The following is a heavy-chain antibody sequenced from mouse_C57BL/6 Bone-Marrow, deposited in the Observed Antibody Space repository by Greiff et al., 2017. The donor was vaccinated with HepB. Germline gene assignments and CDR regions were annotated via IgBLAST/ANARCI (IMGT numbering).Heavy chain of an antibody. D-gene: IGHD1-1*01. V-gene: IGHV8-8*01. Sequence: QVQLKESGPGILQPSQTLSLTCSFSGFSLSTFGMGVGWIRQPSGKGLEWLAHIWWDDDKYYNPALKSRLTISKDTSKNQVFLKIANVDTADTATYYCARIWPHYYGSSLYYFDYWGQGTTLTVSS. CDR1: GFSLSTFGMG. CDR3: ARIWPHYYGSSLYYFDY. CDR2: IWWDDDK. J-gene: IGHJ2*01.